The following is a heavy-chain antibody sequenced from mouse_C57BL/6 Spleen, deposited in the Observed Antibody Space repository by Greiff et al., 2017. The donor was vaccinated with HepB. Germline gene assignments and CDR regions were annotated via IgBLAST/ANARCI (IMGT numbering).Heavy chain of an antibody. CDR3: ARMRDYGSSHFDY. J-gene: IGHJ2*01. CDR1: GFSLSTFGMG. Sequence: QVTLKESGPGISQPSQTLSLTCSFSGFSLSTFGMGVGWIRQPSGKGLEGLAHIWWGDDKYYHPALKSRLTIAKDTSKNQVFLEIANVDTADTATYYCARMRDYGSSHFDYWDQGTTLTVSS. CDR2: IWWGDDK. D-gene: IGHD1-1*01. V-gene: IGHV8-8*01.